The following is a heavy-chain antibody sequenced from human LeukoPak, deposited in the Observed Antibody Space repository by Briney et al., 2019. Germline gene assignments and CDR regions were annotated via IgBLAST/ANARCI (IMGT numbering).Heavy chain of an antibody. D-gene: IGHD1-26*01. J-gene: IGHJ3*02. CDR3: ARGIDSGSPPLGTFEI. CDR2: ISTYNGNT. CDR1: GYIFTTYG. V-gene: IGHV1-18*01. Sequence: ASVKVSCKASGYIFTTYGITWVRQAPGQGLEWMGWISTYNGNTNYAQNFQGRVTMTTDTSTSTAYMELRSLRSDDTAVFYCARGIDSGSPPLGTFEIWGKGTMVTVSS.